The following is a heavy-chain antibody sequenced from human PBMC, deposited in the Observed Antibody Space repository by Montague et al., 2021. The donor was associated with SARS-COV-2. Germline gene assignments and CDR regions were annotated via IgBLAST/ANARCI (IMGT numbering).Heavy chain of an antibody. Sequence: SLRLSCAASGFTFSSYAMSWVRQAPGKGLEWVSVLHNGDGNTYYGDSVKGRFTISRDNSKNTLYLQMNSLRAEDTAVYYCAKAYSSSWWNWFDPWGQGTLVTVSS. CDR2: LHNGDGNT. CDR3: AKAYSSSWWNWFDP. V-gene: IGHV3-23*03. J-gene: IGHJ5*02. CDR1: GFTFSSYA. D-gene: IGHD6-13*01.